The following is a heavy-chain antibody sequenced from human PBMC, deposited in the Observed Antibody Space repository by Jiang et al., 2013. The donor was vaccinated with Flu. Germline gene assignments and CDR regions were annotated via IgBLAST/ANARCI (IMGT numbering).Heavy chain of an antibody. J-gene: IGHJ3*02. CDR2: IYYTGTT. Sequence: PGLVKASQTVSLTCTVSSGSISSGDYYWSWIRQPPGKGLEWIGYIYYTGTTDSNPSLKSRVTISVDTSKNQFSLKVNSVTAADTAVYYCAAATSVTMWAFDIWGQGTMVPVSS. CDR3: AAATSVTMWAFDI. V-gene: IGHV4-30-4*01. CDR1: SGSISSGDYY. D-gene: IGHD3-10*02.